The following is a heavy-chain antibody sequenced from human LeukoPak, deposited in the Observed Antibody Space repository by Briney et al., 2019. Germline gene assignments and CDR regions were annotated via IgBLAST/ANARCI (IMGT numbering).Heavy chain of an antibody. CDR1: GFTFSSYA. CDR2: IKQDGSEK. Sequence: GSLRLSCAASGFTFSSYAMSWVRQAPGKGLEWVANIKQDGSEKHYVDSVRGRFTISRDNAKNSLYLQMNSLRAEDTAVYYCARDQESSGWAYWGQGTLVTVSS. J-gene: IGHJ4*02. CDR3: ARDQESSGWAY. D-gene: IGHD1-26*01. V-gene: IGHV3-7*01.